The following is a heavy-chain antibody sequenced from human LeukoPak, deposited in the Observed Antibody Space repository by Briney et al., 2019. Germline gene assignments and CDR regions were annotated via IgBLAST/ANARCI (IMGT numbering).Heavy chain of an antibody. CDR1: DYSFSSYW. CDR3: ARHAKWPQYFFDY. Sequence: GESLKISCKGSDYSFSSYWNPWVRQMPGKGLEWMGMIYPGDSNPRYGPSFQGQVTISADKSINTAYLQWSSLKASDTAIDSCARHAKWPQYFFDYWGQGTLVTVSS. CDR2: IYPGDSNP. V-gene: IGHV5-51*01. J-gene: IGHJ4*02. D-gene: IGHD5-24*01.